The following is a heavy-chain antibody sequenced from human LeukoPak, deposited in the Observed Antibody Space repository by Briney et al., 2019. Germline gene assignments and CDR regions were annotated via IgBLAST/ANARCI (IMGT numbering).Heavy chain of an antibody. D-gene: IGHD6-13*01. Sequence: SVKVSCKASGGTFSSYASSWVRQAPGQGLEWMGGIIPIFGTSNYAQKFQGRVTITPDEPTSTDYIALSRLRSEDTAVYYCARSGRIAAARIDYWGQGTLVTVSS. CDR2: IIPIFGTS. CDR1: GGTFSSYA. J-gene: IGHJ4*02. V-gene: IGHV1-69*01. CDR3: ARSGRIAAARIDY.